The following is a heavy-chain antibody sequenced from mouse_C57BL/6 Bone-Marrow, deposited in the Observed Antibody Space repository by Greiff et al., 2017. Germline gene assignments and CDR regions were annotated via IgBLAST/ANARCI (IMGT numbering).Heavy chain of an antibody. J-gene: IGHJ4*01. CDR1: GYSITSDY. Sequence: EVQLQQSGPGLAKPSQTLSLTCSVTGYSITSDYWNWIRKFPGHKLEYMGYISYTGSTSYNPSLNSRISITRDTSKNQYYLQLNCMTTEDTATYYCARTYNGNYVCAMDYWGQGTSVTVSS. V-gene: IGHV3-8*01. D-gene: IGHD2-10*01. CDR3: ARTYNGNYVCAMDY. CDR2: ISYTGST.